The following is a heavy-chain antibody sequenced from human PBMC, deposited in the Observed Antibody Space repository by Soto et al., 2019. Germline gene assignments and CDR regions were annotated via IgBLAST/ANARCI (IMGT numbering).Heavy chain of an antibody. V-gene: IGHV4-61*01. J-gene: IGHJ6*02. D-gene: IGHD1-26*01. CDR3: ARQRPTDGRWEFANYYGMDV. CDR2: IYYSGST. CDR1: GGSVSSGSYY. Sequence: SETLSLTCTVSGGSVSSGSYYWSWIRQPPGKGLEWIGYIYYSGSTNYNPSLKSRVTISVDASKNQFSLKLSSVTAAGTAVYYCARQRPTDGRWEFANYYGMDVWGQGTPVTVSS.